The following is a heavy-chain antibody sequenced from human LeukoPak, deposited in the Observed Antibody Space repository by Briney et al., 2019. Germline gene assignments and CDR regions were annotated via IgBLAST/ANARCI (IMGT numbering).Heavy chain of an antibody. CDR3: ARGQQLVPDY. Sequence: GEFLRLSCAASGFAFSTYGMHWVRQAPGKGLEWVSSISSSSSYIYYADSVKGRFTISRDNAKNSLYLQMNSLRAEDTAVYYCARGQQLVPDYWGQGTLVTVSS. CDR1: GFAFSTYG. J-gene: IGHJ4*02. V-gene: IGHV3-21*01. D-gene: IGHD6-13*01. CDR2: ISSSSSYI.